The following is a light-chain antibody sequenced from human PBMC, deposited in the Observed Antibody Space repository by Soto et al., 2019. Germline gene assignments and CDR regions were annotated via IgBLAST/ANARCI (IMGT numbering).Light chain of an antibody. CDR1: QSVSSN. V-gene: IGKV3-15*01. CDR3: QQYDNWPPWT. J-gene: IGKJ1*01. Sequence: EIVMTQSPATLSVSPGERATLSCRASQSVSSNLAWYQQKPGQAPRLLIYGASTRATGIPARFTGRGSGTEFTLSVSSLQSEDFEVYYCQQYDNWPPWTFGQGTKVDIK. CDR2: GAS.